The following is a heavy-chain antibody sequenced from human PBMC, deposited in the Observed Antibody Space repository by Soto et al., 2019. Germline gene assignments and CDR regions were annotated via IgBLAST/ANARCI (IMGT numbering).Heavy chain of an antibody. Sequence: ESGGGVVQPGRSLRLSCAASGFTFSSYAMHWVRQAPGKGLEWVAVISYDGSNKYYADSVKGRFTISRDNSKNTLYLQMNSLRAEDTAVYYCAREKVLLWFGELPYYFDYWGQGTLVTVSS. CDR1: GFTFSSYA. CDR3: AREKVLLWFGELPYYFDY. CDR2: ISYDGSNK. J-gene: IGHJ4*02. D-gene: IGHD3-10*01. V-gene: IGHV3-30-3*01.